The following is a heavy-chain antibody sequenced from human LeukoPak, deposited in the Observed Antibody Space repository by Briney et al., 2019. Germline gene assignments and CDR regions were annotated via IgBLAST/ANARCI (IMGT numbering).Heavy chain of an antibody. Sequence: SETLSLTCAVYGGSFSGYYWSWIRQPPGKGLEWIGEINHSGSTNHNPSLKSRVTISVDTSKNQFSLKLSSVTAADTAVYYCAVDIVVVPGWFDPWGQGTLVTVSS. CDR1: GGSFSGYY. V-gene: IGHV4-34*01. D-gene: IGHD2-2*01. J-gene: IGHJ5*02. CDR2: INHSGST. CDR3: AVDIVVVPGWFDP.